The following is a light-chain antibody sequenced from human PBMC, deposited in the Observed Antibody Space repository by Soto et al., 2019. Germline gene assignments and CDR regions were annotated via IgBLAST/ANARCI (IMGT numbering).Light chain of an antibody. CDR1: SSDVGRYNF. V-gene: IGLV2-23*02. CDR3: CSDAGSGIYV. J-gene: IGLJ1*01. CDR2: EVT. Sequence: SVLTQPASVSGSPGQSITISCTGTSSDVGRYNFVSWYQQHPGKVPKVMIYEVTKRPSGVSNRFSGSKSGNMAFLTISGLQAEDEADYYCCSDAGSGIYVFGTGTKVTVL.